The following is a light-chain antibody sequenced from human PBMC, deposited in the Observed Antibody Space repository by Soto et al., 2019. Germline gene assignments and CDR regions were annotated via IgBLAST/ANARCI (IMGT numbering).Light chain of an antibody. CDR1: QSISNR. V-gene: IGKV1-39*01. CDR3: QQCSSILPLT. J-gene: IGKJ4*01. Sequence: DIQMTQSPSSLSASVGDRVTITCRASQSISNRLNWYQQKPGKAPKLLIYGASSLQCGVPSRFSGSGSGTDFNLILSSLPPEDFATYLCQQCSSILPLTFAGGTKVEIK. CDR2: GAS.